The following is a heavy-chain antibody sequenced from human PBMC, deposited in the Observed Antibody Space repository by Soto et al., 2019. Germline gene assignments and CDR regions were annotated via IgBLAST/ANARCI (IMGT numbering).Heavy chain of an antibody. CDR2: IKRKTDGGTT. CDR3: TTVVVGATSEDY. D-gene: IGHD1-26*01. J-gene: IGHJ4*02. V-gene: IGHV3-15*01. Sequence: GGSLRLSCAASGFTFSNAWMSWVRQAPGKGLEWVGRIKRKTDGGTTDYAAPVKGRFTISRDDSKNTLYLQMNSLKTEDTAVYYCTTVVVGATSEDYWGQGTLVTVSS. CDR1: GFTFSNAW.